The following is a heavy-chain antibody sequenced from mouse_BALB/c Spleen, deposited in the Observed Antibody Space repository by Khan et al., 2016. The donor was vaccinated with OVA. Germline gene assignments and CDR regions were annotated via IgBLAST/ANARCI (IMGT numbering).Heavy chain of an antibody. CDR1: GFSLTNYG. V-gene: IGHV2-6-1*01. J-gene: IGHJ4*01. Sequence: QVQLQQPGPGLVAPSQSLSITCTISGFSLTNYGVHWVRQPPGKGLEWLVVIWSDGSTTYNSALKSRLSISKDNSKSQVFLKMNSLQTDDTAMYYCARQPYYHYYLMDYWGQGTSVTVSS. CDR2: IWSDGST. D-gene: IGHD2-10*01. CDR3: ARQPYYHYYLMDY.